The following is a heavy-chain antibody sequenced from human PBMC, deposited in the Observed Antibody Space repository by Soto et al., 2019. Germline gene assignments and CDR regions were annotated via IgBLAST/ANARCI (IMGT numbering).Heavy chain of an antibody. CDR3: AHGSGWLFDY. D-gene: IGHD6-19*01. CDR1: GFSLSSSHVA. J-gene: IGHJ4*02. CDR2: IYWDGNE. V-gene: IGHV2-5*02. Sequence: QITLKESGPTLVKPTQTLTQTCTFTGFSLSSSHVAVGWIRQPPGKAPECLAFIYWDGNEHYSPSLRSRLTLTKDTSKNQLFLTMADMDPEDTATYFCAHGSGWLFDYWGQGTRVTVSS.